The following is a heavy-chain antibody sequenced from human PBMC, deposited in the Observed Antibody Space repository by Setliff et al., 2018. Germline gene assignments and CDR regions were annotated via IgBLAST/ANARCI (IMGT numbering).Heavy chain of an antibody. CDR3: ARGRERDYNFWSGYYTYYYYGMDV. V-gene: IGHV4-34*01. J-gene: IGHJ6*02. CDR1: GGSFSGYY. CDR2: IYYSGST. Sequence: SETLSLTCAVYGGSFSGYYWGWIRQPPGKGLEWIGSIYYSGSTYYNPSLKSRVTISVDTSKNQFSLKLSSVTAADTAVYYCARGRERDYNFWSGYYTYYYYGMDVWGQGTTVTVSS. D-gene: IGHD3-3*01.